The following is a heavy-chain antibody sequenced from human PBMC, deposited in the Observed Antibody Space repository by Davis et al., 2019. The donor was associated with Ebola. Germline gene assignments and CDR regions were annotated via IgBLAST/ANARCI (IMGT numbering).Heavy chain of an antibody. CDR3: ARDLVTGTLYYYYGMDV. J-gene: IGHJ6*02. Sequence: GESLKISCAASGFTVSSNYMSWVRQAPGKGLEWVSVIYSGGSTFYADSVKGRFTISRDNAKNSLYLQMNSLRAEDTAVYYCARDLVTGTLYYYYGMDVWGQGTTVTVSS. CDR2: IYSGGST. V-gene: IGHV3-53*01. CDR1: GFTVSSNY. D-gene: IGHD1-20*01.